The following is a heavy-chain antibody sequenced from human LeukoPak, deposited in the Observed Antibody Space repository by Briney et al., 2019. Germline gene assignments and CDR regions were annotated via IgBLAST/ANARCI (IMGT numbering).Heavy chain of an antibody. D-gene: IGHD1-26*01. CDR1: GFTFTSYA. CDR2: ISGRGGST. Sequence: GGSLRLSCAASGFTFTSYAMSWVRQAPGKGLEWVSAISGRGGSTYYADSLKGRFTMSRDNSKNTLYLQMNSLRAEDTAVYYCAKSRWETYAVRAFDIWGQGTMVTVSS. CDR3: AKSRWETYAVRAFDI. J-gene: IGHJ3*02. V-gene: IGHV3-23*01.